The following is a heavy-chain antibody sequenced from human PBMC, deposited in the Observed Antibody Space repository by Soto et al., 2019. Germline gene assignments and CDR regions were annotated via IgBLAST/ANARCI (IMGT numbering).Heavy chain of an antibody. CDR2: ISDDGTKK. CDR3: ARASRSGYDTPTDY. CDR1: GFTFSEYA. J-gene: IGHJ4*02. Sequence: TGGSLRLSCAASGFTFSEYALQWVRQAPGKGLEWVAVISDDGTKKYYPVSVRGRFTISRDNSRNTVNLQLSSLRPDDTAVYFCARASRSGYDTPTDYWGQGTLVTVSS. D-gene: IGHD5-12*01. V-gene: IGHV3-30-3*01.